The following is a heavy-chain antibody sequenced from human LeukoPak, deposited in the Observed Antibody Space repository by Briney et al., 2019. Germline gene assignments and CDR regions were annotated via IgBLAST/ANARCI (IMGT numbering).Heavy chain of an antibody. CDR1: GFTFRNAS. V-gene: IGHV3-15*01. J-gene: IGHJ4*02. CDR2: IKSKTDGGTT. CDR3: AHRDTTMVRVDY. D-gene: IGHD5-18*01. Sequence: GGSLRLSCAATGFTFRNASMSWVRQAPGKGLEWVGRIKSKTDGGTTAYAAPVKGRFTISRDDSKNTLYLQMNSLTTEDTAVYFCAHRDTTMVRVDYWGQGTLVTVSS.